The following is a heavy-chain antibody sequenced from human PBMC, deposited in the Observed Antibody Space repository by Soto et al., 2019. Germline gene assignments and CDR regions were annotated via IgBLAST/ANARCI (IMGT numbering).Heavy chain of an antibody. D-gene: IGHD3-16*01. CDR3: AKWGEVSHNPGGNYYYGMDV. J-gene: IGHJ6*02. CDR1: GFTFGNYG. CDR2: ILYDGSDK. V-gene: IGHV3-30*18. Sequence: QVQLVESGGGVVQPGTSLRLSSAASGFTFGNYGMHWVRQPPGKGLEWISSILYDGSDKYYAYSVKGRFTISRDGSKNTLYLQMDSLRPEDTAVYYCAKWGEVSHNPGGNYYYGMDVWGQGTTVTVSS.